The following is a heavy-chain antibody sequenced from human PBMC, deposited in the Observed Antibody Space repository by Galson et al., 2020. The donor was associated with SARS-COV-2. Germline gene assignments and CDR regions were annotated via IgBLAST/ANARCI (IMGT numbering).Heavy chain of an antibody. CDR2: ISSSSSYI. J-gene: IGHJ2*01. Sequence: GESLKISCAASGFTFSSYSMNWVRKAPGKGLEWVSSISSSSSYISYADSVKGRFTISRDNAKNSLYLPMNSLRAEDTAVYYCARDLSSIVVVMPSLYFDLWCRGTLVTVSS. CDR3: ARDLSSIVVVMPSLYFDL. D-gene: IGHD3-22*01. CDR1: GFTFSSYS. V-gene: IGHV3-21*01.